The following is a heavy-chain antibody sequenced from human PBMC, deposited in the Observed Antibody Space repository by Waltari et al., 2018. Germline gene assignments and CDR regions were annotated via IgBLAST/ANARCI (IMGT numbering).Heavy chain of an antibody. CDR3: ARANSRHTQEYHGMDV. CDR2: ISSGSTYI. J-gene: IGHJ6*02. Sequence: EVQLVESGGGLVKPGGSLRLSCEASGFTFSDHSMNRVRQAPGKGLEWVSSISSGSTYIFYSDLVKGRSFISRDNANNSLYLQMNSLTAEDTAVYYCARANSRHTQEYHGMDVWGQGTTITVSS. CDR1: GFTFSDHS. V-gene: IGHV3-21*02. D-gene: IGHD6-6*01.